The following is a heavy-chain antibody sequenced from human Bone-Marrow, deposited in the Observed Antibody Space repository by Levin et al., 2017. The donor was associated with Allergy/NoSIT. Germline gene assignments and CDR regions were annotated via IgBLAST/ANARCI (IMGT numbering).Heavy chain of an antibody. CDR2: VSDTGST. Sequence: PSETLSLTCAVSGGSISSFYWSWIRQPPGKGLEWIGFVSDTGSTNLNPSLKSRVTLSVDTSKNQFSLNLNSVTAVDTAVYYCARSSWKMSQELGIDYFFDSWGQGALVTVSS. J-gene: IGHJ4*02. CDR1: GGSISSFY. CDR3: ARSSWKMSQELGIDYFFDS. D-gene: IGHD7-27*01. V-gene: IGHV4-59*01.